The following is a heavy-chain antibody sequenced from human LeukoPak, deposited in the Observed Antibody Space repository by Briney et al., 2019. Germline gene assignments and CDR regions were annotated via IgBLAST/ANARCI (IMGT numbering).Heavy chain of an antibody. V-gene: IGHV3-7*01. J-gene: IGHJ4*02. CDR3: ARAIRYYGSGSFDY. CDR1: GFTFSSYW. D-gene: IGHD3-10*01. Sequence: PGGSLRLSYAASGFTFSSYWMSWVRQAPGKGLEWVANIKQDGSEKYYVDSVKGRFTISRDNAKNSLYLQMNSLRAEDTAVYYCARAIRYYGSGSFDYWGQGTLVTVSS. CDR2: IKQDGSEK.